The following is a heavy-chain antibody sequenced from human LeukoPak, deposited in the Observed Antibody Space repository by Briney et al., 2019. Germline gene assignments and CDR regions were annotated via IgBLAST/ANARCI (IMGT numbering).Heavy chain of an antibody. CDR3: ARQDRGSSGYYYYHAFDI. CDR1: GGSFSGYY. V-gene: IGHV4-34*01. Sequence: KPSETLSLTCAVYGGSFSGYYWSWIRQPPGKGLEWIGEINHSGSTNYNPSLKSRVTISVDTSKNQFSLKLSSVTAADTAVYYCARQDRGSSGYYYYHAFDIWGQGTMVTVSS. D-gene: IGHD3-22*01. CDR2: INHSGST. J-gene: IGHJ3*02.